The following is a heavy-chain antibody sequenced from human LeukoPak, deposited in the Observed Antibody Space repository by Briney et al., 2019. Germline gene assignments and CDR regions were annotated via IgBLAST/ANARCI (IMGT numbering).Heavy chain of an antibody. V-gene: IGHV3-9*01. D-gene: IGHD6-19*01. CDR3: AKVGRRTVAGTGVFDY. J-gene: IGHJ4*02. Sequence: PGGSPRLSCAASGFTFDDYAMHWVRQAPGKGLEWVSGISWNSGSIGYADSVKGRFTISRDNAKNSLYLQMNSLRAEDTALYYCAKVGRRTVAGTGVFDYWGQGTLVTVSS. CDR2: ISWNSGSI. CDR1: GFTFDDYA.